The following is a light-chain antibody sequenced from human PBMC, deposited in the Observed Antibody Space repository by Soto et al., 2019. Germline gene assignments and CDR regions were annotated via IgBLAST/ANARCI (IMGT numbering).Light chain of an antibody. CDR3: QQYNSYSLT. J-gene: IGKJ4*01. CDR2: KAS. V-gene: IGKV1-5*03. CDR1: QSLSSW. Sequence: DIQMTQSPSTLSASVGARVTITCRASQSLSSWLAWYQQKPGKATKLLIYKASSLESGVPSRFSGSRSGTEFTLTISSLQPDDFATYYCQQYNSYSLTFGGGTKVEIK.